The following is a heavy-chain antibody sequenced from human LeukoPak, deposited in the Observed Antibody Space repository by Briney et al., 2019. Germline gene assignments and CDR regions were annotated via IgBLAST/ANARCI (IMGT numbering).Heavy chain of an antibody. V-gene: IGHV4-59*02. J-gene: IGHJ4*02. CDR1: RGSVSSAN. CDR2: MYNSEIT. Sequence: PSETLSLTCTVSRGSVSSANWSWIRQPPGKRLEWIGYMYNSEITNYNPSLKSRVTMSLDMSKNQFSLDLTSVSEADTAVYYCATGHSSGWFDYWGQGSLVIVSS. D-gene: IGHD6-19*01. CDR3: ATGHSSGWFDY.